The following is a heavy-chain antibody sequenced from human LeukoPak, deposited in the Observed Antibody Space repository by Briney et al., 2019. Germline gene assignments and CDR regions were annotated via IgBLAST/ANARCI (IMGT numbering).Heavy chain of an antibody. V-gene: IGHV3-33*01. CDR1: GLTFSSYG. CDR3: ARDTVPAATHYYYGMDV. J-gene: IGHJ6*02. CDR2: IWYDGSNK. Sequence: GRSLRLSCAASGLTFSSYGMHWVRQAPGKGLEWVAVIWYDGSNKYYADSVKGRFTISRDNPKNTLYLQMNSLRAEDTAVYYCARDTVPAATHYYYGMDVWGQGTTVTVSS. D-gene: IGHD2-2*01.